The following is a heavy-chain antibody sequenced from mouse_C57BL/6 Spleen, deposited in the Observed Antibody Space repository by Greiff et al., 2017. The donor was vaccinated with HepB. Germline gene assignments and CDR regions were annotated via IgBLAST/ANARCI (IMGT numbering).Heavy chain of an antibody. Sequence: VQLQESGPGLVQPSQCLSITCTVSGFSFTSYGVHWVRQSPGKGLEWLGVIWSGGSTDYNAAFISRLSISKDNSKSQVFFKMNSVQAGDTAIYYCAKKKGRYCGNRYAMDYWGQGTSVTVSS. CDR2: IWSGGST. CDR1: GFSFTSYG. J-gene: IGHJ4*01. D-gene: IGHD2-1*01. CDR3: AKKKGRYCGNRYAMDY. V-gene: IGHV2-2*01.